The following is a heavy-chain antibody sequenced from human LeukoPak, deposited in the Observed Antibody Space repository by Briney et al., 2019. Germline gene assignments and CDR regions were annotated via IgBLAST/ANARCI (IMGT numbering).Heavy chain of an antibody. CDR3: ARDMTKGAFDI. CDR2: ISSSSSYI. J-gene: IGHJ3*02. D-gene: IGHD3-16*01. CDR1: GFTFSSYS. Sequence: GRSLRLSCAASGFTFSSYSMNWVRQAPGKGLEWVSSISSSSSYIYYADSVKGRFTISRDNAKNSLYLQMNSLRAEDTAVYYCARDMTKGAFDIWGQGTMVTVSS. V-gene: IGHV3-21*01.